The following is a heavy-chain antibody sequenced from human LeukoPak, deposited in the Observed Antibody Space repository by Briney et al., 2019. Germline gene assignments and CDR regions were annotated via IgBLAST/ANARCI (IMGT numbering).Heavy chain of an antibody. V-gene: IGHV4-34*01. CDR2: INHSGRT. Sequence: SETLSLTCAVSGGSFSGYYWTWIRQPPGKGLEWIGEINHSGRTNYNPSLKSRVIISVDTSKNQFSLKLNSVTAADTAVYYCARPLGYCSDSRCPQSWFDPWGQGTLVTVSS. J-gene: IGHJ5*02. CDR3: ARPLGYCSDSRCPQSWFDP. D-gene: IGHD2-15*01. CDR1: GGSFSGYY.